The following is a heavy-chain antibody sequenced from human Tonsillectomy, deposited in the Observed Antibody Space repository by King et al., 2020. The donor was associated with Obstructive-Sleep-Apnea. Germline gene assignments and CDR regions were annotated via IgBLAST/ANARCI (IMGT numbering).Heavy chain of an antibody. D-gene: IGHD6-13*01. J-gene: IGHJ5*02. CDR1: GWAFTYYY. CDR2: INHSGST. Sequence: VQLQQWGAGLLKPSDTLSLTCAVFGWAFTYYYWSWGRQPPGKVLEWVGGINHSGSTNDKPSLKSRVTISVDTSKNQFSLKLTSVTAADTAVYYCARGSGAAAVNWFDPWGQGTLVTVSS. CDR3: ARGSGAAAVNWFDP. V-gene: IGHV4-34*01.